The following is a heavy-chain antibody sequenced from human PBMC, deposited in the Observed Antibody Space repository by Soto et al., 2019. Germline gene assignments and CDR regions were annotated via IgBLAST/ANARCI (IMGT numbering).Heavy chain of an antibody. J-gene: IGHJ4*02. CDR2: IIPIFGTA. CDR3: ARAGGYYDYVWGSYPLNY. Sequence: QVQLVQSGAEVKKPGSSVKVSCKASGGTFSSYAISWVRQAPGQGLEWMGGIIPIFGTANYPQKFQGRVTITAAESTSTAYMELSSLRYEDTAVYYCARAGGYYDYVWGSYPLNYGGQGTMVTVSS. CDR1: GGTFSSYA. D-gene: IGHD3-16*02. V-gene: IGHV1-69*01.